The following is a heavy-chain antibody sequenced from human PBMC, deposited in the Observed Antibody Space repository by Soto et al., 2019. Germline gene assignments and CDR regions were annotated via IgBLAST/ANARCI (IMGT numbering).Heavy chain of an antibody. CDR3: ARLQAAAGDNDLTFDY. Sequence: PGESLKISCRGSGYSFSTYWIGWVRQMPGKGLEWMGRIDPSDSYTNYSPSFQGHVTISADKSISTAYLQWSSLKASDTAMYYCARLQAAAGDNDLTFDYWGQGTLVTVPS. CDR2: IDPSDSYT. V-gene: IGHV5-10-1*01. D-gene: IGHD6-13*01. J-gene: IGHJ4*02. CDR1: GYSFSTYW.